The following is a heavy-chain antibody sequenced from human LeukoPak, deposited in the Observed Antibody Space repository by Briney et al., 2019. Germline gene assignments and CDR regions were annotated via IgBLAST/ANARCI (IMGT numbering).Heavy chain of an antibody. CDR3: ARIGYSISWSGDY. Sequence: PGRSLRLSCAASGFTFTSYGMHWVRQAPGKGLEWVALISSDGSNKYYADSVKGRFSISRDNSKNTLYLQMNGLRVEDTAVYYCARIGYSISWSGDYWGQGSLVTVSS. V-gene: IGHV3-30*03. D-gene: IGHD5-18*01. CDR1: GFTFTSYG. J-gene: IGHJ4*02. CDR2: ISSDGSNK.